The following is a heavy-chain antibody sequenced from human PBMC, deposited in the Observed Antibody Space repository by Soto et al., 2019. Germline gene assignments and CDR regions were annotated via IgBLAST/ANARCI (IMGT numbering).Heavy chain of an antibody. V-gene: IGHV4-38-2*01. J-gene: IGHJ6*02. D-gene: IGHD2-21*02. CDR2: IYHSGST. CDR3: AFTQVTPRGKYYYYCGMEV. Sequence: SATRSLTCAVSGYYISGGYNWGWVRQAPVKGLEWIGSIYHSGSTYYNPSLKSRVTISVEASKNQSSPKLSSVTAADTAVYYCAFTQVTPRGKYYYYCGMEVWRQETTVT. CDR1: GYYISGGYN.